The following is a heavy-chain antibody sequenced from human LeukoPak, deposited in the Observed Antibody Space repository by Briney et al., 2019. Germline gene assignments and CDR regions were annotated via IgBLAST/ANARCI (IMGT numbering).Heavy chain of an antibody. V-gene: IGHV4-39*01. CDR2: ISYSGST. D-gene: IGHD5-18*01. J-gene: IGHJ4*02. CDR3: ARLLRGYSYGNHFDY. CDR1: GGSTSSTNYY. Sequence: SETLSLTCTVSGGSTSSTNYYWGWIRQPPGKDLEWIGSISYSGSTYYNPSLKSRVTISVDTSKNQFSLKLSSVTAADTAVYYCARLLRGYSYGNHFDYWGQGTLVTVSS.